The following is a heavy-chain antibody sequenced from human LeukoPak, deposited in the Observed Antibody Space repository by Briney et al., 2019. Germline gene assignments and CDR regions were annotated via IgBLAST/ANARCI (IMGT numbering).Heavy chain of an antibody. CDR3: AKKRDAFDI. Sequence: GGSLRLSCAASGFTFSSYAMGWVRQAPGKRPEWVSSLTDSGGTTYYVDSVKGRFTISRDNSKNTLYLHMNSLRAEDTAMYYCAKKRDAFDIWGQGTVVAVSS. D-gene: IGHD5-24*01. J-gene: IGHJ3*02. CDR2: LTDSGGTT. CDR1: GFTFSSYA. V-gene: IGHV3-23*01.